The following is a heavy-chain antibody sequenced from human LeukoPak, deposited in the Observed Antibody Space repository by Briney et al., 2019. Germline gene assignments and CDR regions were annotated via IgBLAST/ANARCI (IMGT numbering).Heavy chain of an antibody. CDR3: ARGPITTRSHFDY. D-gene: IGHD3-22*01. J-gene: IGHJ4*02. Sequence: SVKVSCKVSGYTLTELSMHWVRQAPGQGLEWMGGIIPIFATANYAQKFQGRVTITADESTSTAYMELSSLRSEDTAVYYCARGPITTRSHFDYWGQGTLVTVSS. V-gene: IGHV1-69*13. CDR2: IIPIFATA. CDR1: GYTLTELS.